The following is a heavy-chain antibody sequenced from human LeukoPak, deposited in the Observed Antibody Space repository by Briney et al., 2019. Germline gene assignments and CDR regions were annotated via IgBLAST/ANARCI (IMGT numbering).Heavy chain of an antibody. CDR1: GFSFSNFW. J-gene: IGHJ4*02. D-gene: IGHD1-1*01. CDR3: AKGSNFAFDN. Sequence: PGGSLRLSCAASGFSFSNFWMHWVRQAPGMGLVWVSQINPDGTAALYADSVKGRFTISRDNAKSTLYLQMNTLRADDRAVYYCAKGSNFAFDNWGQGILVTVSS. V-gene: IGHV3-74*01. CDR2: INPDGTAA.